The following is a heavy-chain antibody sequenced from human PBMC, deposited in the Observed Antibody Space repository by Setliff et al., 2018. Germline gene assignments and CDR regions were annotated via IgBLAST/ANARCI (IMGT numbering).Heavy chain of an antibody. Sequence: GGSLRLSCAASGFSVSYYYMSWVRQAPGKGLEWLSKISGDGITIYYADSVRGRSTISRDNAKDSLYLQMNSLRAEDTALYYCARDGVFYAMDVWGRGTTVTVSS. CDR3: ARDGVFYAMDV. CDR1: GFSVSYYY. V-gene: IGHV3-11*04. D-gene: IGHD3-10*01. J-gene: IGHJ6*02. CDR2: ISGDGITI.